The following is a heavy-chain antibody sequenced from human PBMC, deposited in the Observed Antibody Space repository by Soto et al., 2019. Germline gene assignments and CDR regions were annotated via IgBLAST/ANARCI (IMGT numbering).Heavy chain of an antibody. CDR1: GFSLSTSGMR. D-gene: IGHD6-13*01. V-gene: IGHV2-70*01. CDR3: ARIPGGSSWSTYYYYGMDV. CDR2: IDWDDDK. Sequence: SGPTLVNPTQTLTLTCTFSGFSLSTSGMRVSWIRQPPGKALEWLALIDWDDDKYYSTSLKTRLTISKDTSKNQVVLTMTNMDPVDTATYYCARIPGGSSWSTYYYYGMDVWGQGTTVTVSS. J-gene: IGHJ6*02.